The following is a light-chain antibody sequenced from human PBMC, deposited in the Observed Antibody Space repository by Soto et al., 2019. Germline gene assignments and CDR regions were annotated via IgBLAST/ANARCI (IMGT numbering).Light chain of an antibody. CDR1: SSDVGGYNY. J-gene: IGLJ2*01. V-gene: IGLV2-14*01. CDR2: DVS. Sequence: QSALTQPASVSGSPGQSITISCTGTSSDVGGYNYVSWYQQHPGKAPKLMIYDVSSRPSGVSDRFSGYKSGNAASLTISGLQAEDAGDYSCSSYSSSSTLVVFGGGTKITVL. CDR3: SSYSSSSTLVV.